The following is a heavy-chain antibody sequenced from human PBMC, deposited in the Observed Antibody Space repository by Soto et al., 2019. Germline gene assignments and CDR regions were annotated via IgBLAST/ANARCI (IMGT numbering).Heavy chain of an antibody. Sequence: SETLSLTFSVSGYSITNGYYWGWIRQPPGKGLEWIGSIYHSENTYYNPSLKSRVTLSIDTSKNQFSLKLRSVTAADTAMYYCARVKLAGRGSFHDWGQGTLVTVSS. CDR3: ARVKLAGRGSFHD. CDR2: IYHSENT. D-gene: IGHD3-3*02. V-gene: IGHV4-38-2*02. CDR1: GYSITNGYY. J-gene: IGHJ4*02.